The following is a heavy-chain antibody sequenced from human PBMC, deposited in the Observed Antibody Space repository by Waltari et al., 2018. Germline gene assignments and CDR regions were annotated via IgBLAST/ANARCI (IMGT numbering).Heavy chain of an antibody. J-gene: IGHJ3*02. CDR3: ARWVRPRITGTNDAFDI. CDR1: GGSISSYY. V-gene: IGHV4-59*01. D-gene: IGHD1-20*01. Sequence: QVQLQESGPGLVKPSETLSLTCTVSGGSISSYYWSWIRQPPGKGLAWIGYIYYSGSTKYNPSRKSRVTISVDTSKNQFSLKLSSVTAADTAVYYCARWVRPRITGTNDAFDIWGQGTMVTVSS. CDR2: IYYSGST.